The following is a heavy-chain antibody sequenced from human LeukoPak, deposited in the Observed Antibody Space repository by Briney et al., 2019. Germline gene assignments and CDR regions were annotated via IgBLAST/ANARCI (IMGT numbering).Heavy chain of an antibody. CDR1: GGSISIYY. V-gene: IGHV4-59*08. CDR2: IYYSGST. Sequence: SETLSLTCTVSGGSISIYYWSWIRQPPGKGLEWIGYIYYSGSTNYNPSLKSRVTISVDTSKNQFSLKLSSVTAADTAVYYCARHDPYSNYILPYFDYWGQGTLVTVSS. J-gene: IGHJ4*02. CDR3: ARHDPYSNYILPYFDY. D-gene: IGHD4-11*01.